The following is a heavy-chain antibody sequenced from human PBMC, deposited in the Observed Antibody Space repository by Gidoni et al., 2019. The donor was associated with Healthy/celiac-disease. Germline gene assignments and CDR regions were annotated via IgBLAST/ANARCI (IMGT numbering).Heavy chain of an antibody. CDR2: INPSGGST. Sequence: QVQLVQSGAEVKKPGASVKVSCKASGYTFTSYYMHWVGQAPGQGLEWMGIINPSGGSTSYAQKFQGRVTMTRDTSTSTVYMELSSLRSEDTAVYYCARQTRYCSGGSCYHDAFDIWVQGTMVTVSS. J-gene: IGHJ3*02. D-gene: IGHD2-15*01. CDR3: ARQTRYCSGGSCYHDAFDI. CDR1: GYTFTSYY. V-gene: IGHV1-46*01.